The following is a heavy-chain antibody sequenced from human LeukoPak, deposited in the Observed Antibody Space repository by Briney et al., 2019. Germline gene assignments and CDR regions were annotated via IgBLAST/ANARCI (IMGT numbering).Heavy chain of an antibody. J-gene: IGHJ4*02. CDR3: AKPGGYQYYDILTGSLTHDY. V-gene: IGHV3-30*18. CDR1: GFTFSSYG. Sequence: GGSLRLSCAASGFTFSSYGMHWVRQAPGKGLEWVAVISYDGSNKYYADSVKGRFTISRDNSKNTLYLQMNSLRAEDTAVYYCAKPGGYQYYDILTGSLTHDYWGQGTLVTVSS. D-gene: IGHD3-9*01. CDR2: ISYDGSNK.